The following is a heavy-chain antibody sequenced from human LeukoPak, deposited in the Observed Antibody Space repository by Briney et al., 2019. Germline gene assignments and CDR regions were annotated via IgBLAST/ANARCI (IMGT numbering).Heavy chain of an antibody. Sequence: PGGSLRLSCAASGFTFSSYWMHWVRQAPGRGLVWVSRINSDGSLITYADSVKGRFTISRDNAKNTLYLQMNSLRGEDTAVYYCVREMGGRWGRGTLVTVS. CDR3: VREMGGR. J-gene: IGHJ4*02. CDR2: INSDGSLI. V-gene: IGHV3-74*03. CDR1: GFTFSSYW. D-gene: IGHD1-26*01.